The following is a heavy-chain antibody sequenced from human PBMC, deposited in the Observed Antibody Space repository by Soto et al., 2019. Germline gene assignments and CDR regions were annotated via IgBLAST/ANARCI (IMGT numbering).Heavy chain of an antibody. J-gene: IGHJ6*02. CDR3: AIDPLRPTVTNGMDV. CDR2: ISSSSSYI. D-gene: IGHD4-17*01. V-gene: IGHV3-21*01. Sequence: EVQLVESGGGLVKPGGSLRLSCAASGFTFSSYSMNWVRQAPGKGLEWVSSISSSSSYIYYADSVKGRFTISRDNAKNSLYLQMNSLRAEDTAVYYCAIDPLRPTVTNGMDVWGQGTTVTVSS. CDR1: GFTFSSYS.